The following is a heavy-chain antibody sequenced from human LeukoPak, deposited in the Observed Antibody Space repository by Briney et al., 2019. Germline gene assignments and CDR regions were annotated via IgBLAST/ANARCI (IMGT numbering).Heavy chain of an antibody. CDR2: ISGSGSST. Sequence: GGSLRLSCAASGFPFSSYEMNWVRPAPGKGLEWVSAISGSGSSTYYADSEKGRFTISRDNSKNTPYLQMNSLRAEDTAVYYCAKVGYYDSSGYYDYWGQGTLVTVSS. D-gene: IGHD3-22*01. V-gene: IGHV3-23*01. J-gene: IGHJ4*02. CDR3: AKVGYYDSSGYYDY. CDR1: GFPFSSYE.